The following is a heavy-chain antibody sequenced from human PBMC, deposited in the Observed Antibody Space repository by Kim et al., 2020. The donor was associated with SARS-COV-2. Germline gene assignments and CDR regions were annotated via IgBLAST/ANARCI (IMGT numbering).Heavy chain of an antibody. CDR3: ARDPAGIVPFDY. D-gene: IGHD3-16*02. Sequence: YYVESVKGRFTISRDNAKNSLFLQMNSLRAEDTAVYFCARDPAGIVPFDYWGQGTLVTVSS. V-gene: IGHV3-7*01. J-gene: IGHJ4*02.